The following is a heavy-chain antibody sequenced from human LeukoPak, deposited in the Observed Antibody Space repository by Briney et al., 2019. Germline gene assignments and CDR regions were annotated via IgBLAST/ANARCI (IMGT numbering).Heavy chain of an antibody. CDR3: AKSRQYYGSRTNDY. Sequence: GGSLRLSCAASGFTFSSYAMSWVRQAPGKGLEWVSAISGSGGSTYYADSVKGRFTISRDNSKNTLYLQMNSLRAEDTAVYYCAKSRQYYGSRTNDYWGQGTLVTVSS. CDR1: GFTFSSYA. V-gene: IGHV3-23*01. D-gene: IGHD3-10*01. J-gene: IGHJ4*02. CDR2: ISGSGGST.